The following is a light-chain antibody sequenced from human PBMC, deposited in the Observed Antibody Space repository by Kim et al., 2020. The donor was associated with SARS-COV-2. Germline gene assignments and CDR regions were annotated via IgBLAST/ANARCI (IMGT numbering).Light chain of an antibody. V-gene: IGLV3-19*01. J-gene: IGLJ2*01. Sequence: SSELTQDPAVSVALGQTVRITCQGDSLRTYYAGWYQQRPGQAPVLVIFGNNNRPSGIPDRFSGSSSGNTASLTIAGAQAEDEADYYCNSRDDITDHFVFAGGTQLTVL. CDR2: GNN. CDR3: NSRDDITDHFV. CDR1: SLRTYY.